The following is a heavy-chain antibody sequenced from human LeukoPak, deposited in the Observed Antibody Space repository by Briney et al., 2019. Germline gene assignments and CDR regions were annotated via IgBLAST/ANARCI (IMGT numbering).Heavy chain of an antibody. Sequence: SETLSLTCAVYGGSFSGYYWSWIRQPPGKGLEWIGNIYYRGSTYYNPSLKSRVTISVDTSKNQFSLKLSSVTAADTAVYYCARDRGGSSWSNDAFDIWGQGTTVTVSS. D-gene: IGHD6-13*01. CDR3: ARDRGGSSWSNDAFDI. J-gene: IGHJ3*02. CDR1: GGSFSGYY. V-gene: IGHV4-34*01. CDR2: IYYRGST.